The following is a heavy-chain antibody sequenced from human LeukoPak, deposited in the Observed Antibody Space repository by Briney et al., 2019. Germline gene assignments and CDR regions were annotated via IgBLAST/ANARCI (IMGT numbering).Heavy chain of an antibody. D-gene: IGHD3-22*01. J-gene: IGHJ4*02. Sequence: ASVKVSCKASGYTLTSYYMHWVRQAPGQGLEWMGIINPSGGSTSYAQKFQGRVTMTRDTSTSTVYMELSSLRSEDTAVYYCARTYYDSSGYYYVFDYWGQGTLVTVSS. V-gene: IGHV1-46*01. CDR3: ARTYYDSSGYYYVFDY. CDR2: INPSGGST. CDR1: GYTLTSYY.